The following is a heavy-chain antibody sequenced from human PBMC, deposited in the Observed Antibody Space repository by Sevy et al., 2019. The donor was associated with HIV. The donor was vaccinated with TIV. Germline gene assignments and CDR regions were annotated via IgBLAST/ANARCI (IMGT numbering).Heavy chain of an antibody. CDR3: ASAPIYAIAAAGMQTYYFDY. Sequence: GGSLRLSCAASGFTFSSYSMNWVRQAPGKGLEWVSSISSSSSYIYYADSVKGRFTISRDNAKNSLYLQMNSLRAEDTAVYYCASAPIYAIAAAGMQTYYFDYWGQGTLVTVSS. V-gene: IGHV3-21*01. J-gene: IGHJ4*02. CDR1: GFTFSSYS. CDR2: ISSSSSYI. D-gene: IGHD6-13*01.